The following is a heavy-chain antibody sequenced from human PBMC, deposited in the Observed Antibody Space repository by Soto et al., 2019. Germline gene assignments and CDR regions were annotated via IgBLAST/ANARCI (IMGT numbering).Heavy chain of an antibody. CDR2: IKQDGSDK. Sequence: GGSLRLSCTASGFTFSGYWMSWVRQAPGKGLEWVANIKQDGSDKYYVDSVKGRFTISRDNAKNSLYLQMNSLRAEDTAVYYCARGPDTAMVTRYWGQGTLVTVSS. CDR1: GFTFSGYW. D-gene: IGHD5-18*01. CDR3: ARGPDTAMVTRY. V-gene: IGHV3-7*01. J-gene: IGHJ4*02.